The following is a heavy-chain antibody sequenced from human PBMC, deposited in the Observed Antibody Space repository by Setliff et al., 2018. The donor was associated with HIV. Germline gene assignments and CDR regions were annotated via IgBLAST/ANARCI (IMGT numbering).Heavy chain of an antibody. Sequence: SVKVSCKASGGTFSSYVISGVRQAPGQGPEWMGGISPMYGVANYAQKFQGRVTITTDEPTSTAYMELSSLRSEDTAVYYCALPYCGGGNCWSSASLPPAGWFDPWGQGTLVTVSS. V-gene: IGHV1-69*05. D-gene: IGHD2-15*01. CDR3: ALPYCGGGNCWSSASLPPAGWFDP. J-gene: IGHJ5*02. CDR2: ISPMYGVA. CDR1: GGTFSSYV.